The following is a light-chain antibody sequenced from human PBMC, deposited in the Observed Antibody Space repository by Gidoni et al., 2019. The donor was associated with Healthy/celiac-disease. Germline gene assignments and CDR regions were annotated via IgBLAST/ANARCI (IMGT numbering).Light chain of an antibody. CDR2: SNN. J-gene: IGLJ2*01. CDR1: SSNIGSNT. V-gene: IGLV1-44*01. Sequence: QSALTQPPSASGPPGPRVTIPCSGSSSNIGSNTVNWYQQLPGTAPKLLIYSNNQRPSGVPDRFSGSKSGTSASLAISGLQSEDEADYYCAAWDDSLNGVVFGGGTKLTVL. CDR3: AAWDDSLNGVV.